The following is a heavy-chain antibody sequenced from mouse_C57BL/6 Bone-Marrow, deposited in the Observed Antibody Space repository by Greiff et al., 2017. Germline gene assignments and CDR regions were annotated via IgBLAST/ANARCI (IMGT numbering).Heavy chain of an antibody. J-gene: IGHJ1*03. CDR1: GYTFTTYP. D-gene: IGHD1-1*01. V-gene: IGHV1-47*01. CDR2: FHPYNDDT. CDR3: ARGDYYGRGWYFDV. Sequence: VQLQQSGAELVKPGASVKMSCKASGYTFTTYPIEWMKQNHGKSLAWIGNFHPYNDDTKYNEKFKGKATLTVEKSSSTVYLELSRLTSDDSAVYYCARGDYYGRGWYFDVWGTGTTVTVSS.